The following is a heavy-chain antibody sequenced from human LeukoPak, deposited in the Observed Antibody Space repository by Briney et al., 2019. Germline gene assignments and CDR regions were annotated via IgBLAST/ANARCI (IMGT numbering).Heavy chain of an antibody. CDR3: ARLEQQRYFDL. D-gene: IGHD1/OR15-1a*01. CDR1: GGSISSYY. Sequence: SETLSLTCTVSGGSISSYYWSWLRQPPGKGLEWIGYIYYSGSTNYNPSLTSRVTILVDTSKNQFSLKLSSVTAADTAVYYCARLEQQRYFDLWGRGTLVTVSS. CDR2: IYYSGST. J-gene: IGHJ2*01. V-gene: IGHV4-59*01.